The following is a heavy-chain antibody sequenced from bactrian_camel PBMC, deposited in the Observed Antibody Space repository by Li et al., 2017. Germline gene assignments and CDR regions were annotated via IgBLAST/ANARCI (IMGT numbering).Heavy chain of an antibody. V-gene: IGHV3-2*01. J-gene: IGHJ6*01. Sequence: QVQLVESGGGLVQPGGSLRLSCASSLFTFPYMTWVRQGPGKELEWISSIDTGGSTYYADSMKGRFTISRDNAKNTLYLQMNALNPEDTAVYYCAVGLWADLGYWGQGTQVTVS. CDR2: IDTGGST. CDR1: LFTFPY. CDR3: AVGLWADLGY.